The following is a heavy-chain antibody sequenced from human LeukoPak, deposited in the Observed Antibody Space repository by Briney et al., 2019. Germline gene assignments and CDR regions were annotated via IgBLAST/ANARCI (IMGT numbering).Heavy chain of an antibody. CDR3: AKDATVLRYFDWLLREGYFDY. CDR2: ISYDRSNK. Sequence: GGSLRLSCAASGFTFSSYGMHWVRQAPGKGLEWVAVISYDRSNKYYADSVKGRFTISRDNSKNTLYLQMNSLRAEDTAVYYCAKDATVLRYFDWLLREGYFDYWGQGTLVTVSS. V-gene: IGHV3-30*18. J-gene: IGHJ4*02. CDR1: GFTFSSYG. D-gene: IGHD3-9*01.